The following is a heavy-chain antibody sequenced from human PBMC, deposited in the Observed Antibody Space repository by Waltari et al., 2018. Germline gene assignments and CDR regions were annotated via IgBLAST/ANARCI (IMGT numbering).Heavy chain of an antibody. D-gene: IGHD6-6*01. V-gene: IGHV4-39*07. CDR2: MYYSGST. CDR3: VRDRRPYFDY. CDR1: GDSIRNNRYY. J-gene: IGHJ4*02. Sequence: QLQESGPGLVKPSATLSLRCSVSGDSIRNNRYYWGWIRQPPGKGLEWIGSMYYSGSTYYNPSLKSRVTLSVDTSKNQFSLQLNSVTVADTAVYYCVRDRRPYFDYWGQGTPVTVSS.